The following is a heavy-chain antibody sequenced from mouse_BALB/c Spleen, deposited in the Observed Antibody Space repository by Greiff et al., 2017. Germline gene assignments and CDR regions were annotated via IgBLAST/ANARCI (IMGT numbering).Heavy chain of an antibody. CDR3: ARPGYDGYYPAWFAY. J-gene: IGHJ3*01. D-gene: IGHD2-3*01. Sequence: VQLQQSGPELVKPGASVKISCKASGYTFTDYNMHWVKQSHGKSLEWIGYIYPYNGGTGYNQKFKSKATLTVDNSSSTAYMELRSLTSEDSAVYYCARPGYDGYYPAWFAYWGQGTLVTVSA. V-gene: IGHV1S29*02. CDR1: GYTFTDYN. CDR2: IYPYNGGT.